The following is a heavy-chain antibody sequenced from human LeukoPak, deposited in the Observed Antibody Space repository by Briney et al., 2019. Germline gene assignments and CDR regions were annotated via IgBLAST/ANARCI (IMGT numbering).Heavy chain of an antibody. CDR3: ALLAVASDFDY. V-gene: IGHV3-23*01. J-gene: IGHJ4*02. CDR2: IGAGGATT. D-gene: IGHD6-19*01. Sequence: GSLRLSCAASGFTFSNCAMSWVRQAPGKGLEWVSSIGAGGATTHYADSVKGRFTISRDNAKNSLYLRMNSLRVEDTAVYYCALLAVASDFDYWGQGALVTVSS. CDR1: GFTFSNCA.